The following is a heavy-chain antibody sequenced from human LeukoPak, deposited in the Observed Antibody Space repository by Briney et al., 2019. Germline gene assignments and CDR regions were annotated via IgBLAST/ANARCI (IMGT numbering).Heavy chain of an antibody. Sequence: PGGSLRLSCSASGFTLSSYTMHWVRQAPGKGLEYVSAVSSNGGSTYYADPVKGRFTISRDNSKNTLFLQMSSLRPEDTAVYYCVTALGKNAFDIWGRGTMVTVSS. V-gene: IGHV3-64D*06. CDR1: GFTLSSYT. D-gene: IGHD7-27*01. CDR3: VTALGKNAFDI. J-gene: IGHJ3*02. CDR2: VSSNGGST.